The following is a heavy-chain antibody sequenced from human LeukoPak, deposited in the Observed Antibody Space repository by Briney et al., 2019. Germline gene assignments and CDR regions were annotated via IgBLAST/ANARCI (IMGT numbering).Heavy chain of an antibody. D-gene: IGHD4-17*01. CDR2: ISWNSGSK. V-gene: IGHV3-9*01. CDR1: GFTFDDYA. J-gene: IGHJ4*02. CDR3: AKGIGPHGDRALGGFDY. Sequence: SLRLSCAASGFTFDDYAMHWVRQAPGKGQEWVSGISWNSGSKGYADSVKGRFTISRDNAKNSLYLQMNSLRAEDTALYYCAKGIGPHGDRALGGFDYWGQGTLVTVSS.